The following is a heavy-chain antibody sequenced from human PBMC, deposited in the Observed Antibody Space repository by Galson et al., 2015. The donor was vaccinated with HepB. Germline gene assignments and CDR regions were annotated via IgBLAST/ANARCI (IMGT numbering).Heavy chain of an antibody. J-gene: IGHJ4*02. CDR1: GFTFSNAW. Sequence: SLRLSCAASGFTFSNAWMSWVRQAPGKGLEWVGRIKGKTDGGTTDYAAPVKGRFTISRDDSKNTLYLQMNSLKTEDTAVYYCTTAPTWTQLFPNAVYFPLEAVGTTDYWGQGTLVTVSS. CDR3: TTAPTWTQLFPNAVYFPLEAVGTTDY. V-gene: IGHV3-15*01. D-gene: IGHD5-18*01. CDR2: IKGKTDGGTT.